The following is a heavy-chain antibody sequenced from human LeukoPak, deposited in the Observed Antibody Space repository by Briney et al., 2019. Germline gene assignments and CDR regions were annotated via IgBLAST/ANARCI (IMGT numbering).Heavy chain of an antibody. Sequence: SETLSLTCAVSGYSISSGYYWGWIRQPPGKGLEWTGSIYHSGSTYYNPSLRSRVTISVDTSKNQFSLKLSSVTAADTAVYYCARHLSIFGVVITIDAFDIWGQGTMVTVSS. CDR1: GYSISSGYY. J-gene: IGHJ3*02. D-gene: IGHD3-3*01. CDR3: ARHLSIFGVVITIDAFDI. CDR2: IYHSGST. V-gene: IGHV4-38-2*01.